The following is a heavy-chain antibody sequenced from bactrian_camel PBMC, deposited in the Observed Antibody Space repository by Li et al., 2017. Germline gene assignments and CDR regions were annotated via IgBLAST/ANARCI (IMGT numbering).Heavy chain of an antibody. CDR1: GYTLPMN. Sequence: HVQLVESGGGSVQAGESLRLSCVASGYTLPMNMGWFRRLPGQEREGVAAIAGDGRTDYADSVKGRFTISRDGAKNIIELQMHSLKPEDTATYYCAADLVTDEPSLVEREYYYWGQGTQ. J-gene: IGHJ4*01. CDR2: IAGDGRT. V-gene: IGHV3S53*01. D-gene: IGHD1*01. CDR3: AADLVTDEPSLVEREYYY.